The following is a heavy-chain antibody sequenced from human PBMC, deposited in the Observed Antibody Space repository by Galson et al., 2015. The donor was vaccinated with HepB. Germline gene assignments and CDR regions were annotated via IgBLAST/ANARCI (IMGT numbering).Heavy chain of an antibody. CDR1: GYKFISYY. CDR2: INPSGGST. V-gene: IGHV1-46*01. D-gene: IGHD3-3*01. CDR3: ARDARHRPILFDP. J-gene: IGHJ5*02. Sequence: SVKVSCKASGYKFISYYMHWVRQAPGQGLEWMGIINPSGGSTDYAPKFQGRVTLTRDTSTSTVFMQMNTLRVEDTAVYYCARDARHRPILFDPWGQGTLVTVSS.